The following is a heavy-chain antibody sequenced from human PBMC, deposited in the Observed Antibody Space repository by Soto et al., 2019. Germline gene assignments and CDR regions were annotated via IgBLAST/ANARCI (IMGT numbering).Heavy chain of an antibody. CDR3: ARARYYDILTGYPVANWFDP. V-gene: IGHV1-69*02. Sequence: SVKVSCKASGGTFSSYTISWVRQAPGQGLEWMGRIIPILGIANYAQKFQGRVTITADKSTSTAYMELSSLRSEDTAVYYCARARYYDILTGYPVANWFDPWGQGTLVTVSS. D-gene: IGHD3-9*01. CDR1: GGTFSSYT. CDR2: IIPILGIA. J-gene: IGHJ5*02.